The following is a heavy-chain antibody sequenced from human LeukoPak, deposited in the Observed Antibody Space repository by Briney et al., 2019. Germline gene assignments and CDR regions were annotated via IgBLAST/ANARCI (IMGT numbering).Heavy chain of an antibody. CDR1: GVSICGGGYS. CDR2: VYYSGGT. Sequence: SQTLSLACAVSGVSICGGGYSCGCIRPTPEKGLEWVGGVYYSGGTYDNPRLTSRDTISVETSKKQFSLQLCSVSAADTAVYFHATLGVGACDIWGQGTMVTVSS. V-gene: IGHV4-39*01. D-gene: IGHD1-26*01. J-gene: IGHJ3*02. CDR3: ATLGVGACDI.